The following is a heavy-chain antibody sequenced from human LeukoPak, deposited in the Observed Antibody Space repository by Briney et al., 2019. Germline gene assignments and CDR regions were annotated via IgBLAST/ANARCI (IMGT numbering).Heavy chain of an antibody. D-gene: IGHD3-10*01. CDR1: VYTFTSYD. CDR3: ARGRIVRGVTWWFDP. CDR2: MNPNSGNT. V-gene: IGHV1-8*01. J-gene: IGHJ5*02. Sequence: GASVNVSCKASVYTFTSYDINWVRQATGQGLEWMGWMNPNSGNTGYAQKFQGRVTMTRNTSISTAYMELSSLRSEDTAVYYCARGRIVRGVTWWFDPWGQGTLVTVSS.